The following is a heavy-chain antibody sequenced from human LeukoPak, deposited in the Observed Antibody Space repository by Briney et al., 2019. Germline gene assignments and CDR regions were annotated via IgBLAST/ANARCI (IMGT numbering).Heavy chain of an antibody. V-gene: IGHV4-59*01. CDR2: IYYSGST. CDR3: ARAHKNYYDSSGYYTAFDY. Sequence: SETLSLTCTVSGGSISSYYWSWIRQPPGKGLEWIGYIYYSGSTNYNPSLKSRVTISVDTSKNQFSLKLSSVTAADTAVYYCARAHKNYYDSSGYYTAFDYWGQGTLVTVSS. J-gene: IGHJ4*02. D-gene: IGHD3-22*01. CDR1: GGSISSYY.